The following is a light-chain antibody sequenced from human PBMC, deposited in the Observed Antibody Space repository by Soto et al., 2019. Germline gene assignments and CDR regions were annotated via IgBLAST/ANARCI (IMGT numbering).Light chain of an antibody. Sequence: DIQMTQSPSSLSASDGDRVTITCRASQVISKYIGWFQQKPGKAPKSLIYATSRLQSGVPTRFSGSGSGTDFTLTISSLQPEDFATYYCQQYDSYPRTFGQGTKLE. CDR2: ATS. V-gene: IGKV1-16*01. CDR1: QVISKY. CDR3: QQYDSYPRT. J-gene: IGKJ2*01.